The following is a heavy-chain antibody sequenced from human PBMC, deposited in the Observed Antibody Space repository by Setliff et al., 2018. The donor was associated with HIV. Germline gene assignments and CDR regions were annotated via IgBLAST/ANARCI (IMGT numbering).Heavy chain of an antibody. V-gene: IGHV4-39*01. CDR1: GGSISSSSYY. CDR3: ASGYQYGSSGYYYVTPIDY. CDR2: IYYTGSA. J-gene: IGHJ4*02. D-gene: IGHD3-22*01. Sequence: PSETLSLTCTVSGGSISSSSYYWGCIRQPPGKGLEWIGSIYYTGSANYNPSLKSRVTMSVDTSKNQFSLKLSSVTAADTAVYYCASGYQYGSSGYYYVTPIDYWGQGTLVTVSS.